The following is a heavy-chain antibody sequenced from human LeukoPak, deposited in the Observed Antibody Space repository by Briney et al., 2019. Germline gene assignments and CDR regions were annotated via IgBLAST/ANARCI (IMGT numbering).Heavy chain of an antibody. Sequence: GGSLRLSCAASGFTFSSYGMHWVRQAPGKGLEWVAVISYDGSNKYYADSVKGRFTISRDNSKNTLYLQMNSLRAEDTAVYYCAKVQYYYDSSGYYGGAFDIWGQGTMVTVSS. V-gene: IGHV3-30*18. D-gene: IGHD3-22*01. CDR3: AKVQYYYDSSGYYGGAFDI. J-gene: IGHJ3*02. CDR1: GFTFSSYG. CDR2: ISYDGSNK.